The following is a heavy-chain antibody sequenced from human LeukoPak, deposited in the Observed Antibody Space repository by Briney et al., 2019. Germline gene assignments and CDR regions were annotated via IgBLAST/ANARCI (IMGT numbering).Heavy chain of an antibody. Sequence: ASVKVSCKASGYTFTSYGISWVRQAPGQGLEWMGWISAYNGNTNYAQKLQGRVTMTTDTSTSTAYMELRSLRSDDTAVYYCARDPDYDILTGYQPASRFDYWGQGTLVTVSS. J-gene: IGHJ4*02. D-gene: IGHD3-9*01. CDR3: ARDPDYDILTGYQPASRFDY. V-gene: IGHV1-18*01. CDR2: ISAYNGNT. CDR1: GYTFTSYG.